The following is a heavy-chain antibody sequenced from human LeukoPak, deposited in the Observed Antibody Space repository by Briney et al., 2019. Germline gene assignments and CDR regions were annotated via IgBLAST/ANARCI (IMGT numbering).Heavy chain of an antibody. Sequence: GGSLRLSCAASGFTFSSYAMSWVRQAPGKGLEWVSAISGSGGSTYYADSVKGRFTISRDNSKNTLYLQMNSLRAEDAAVYYCAKRLAVAGTGYYFDYWGQGTLVTVSS. D-gene: IGHD6-19*01. CDR3: AKRLAVAGTGYYFDY. V-gene: IGHV3-23*01. CDR2: ISGSGGST. J-gene: IGHJ4*02. CDR1: GFTFSSYA.